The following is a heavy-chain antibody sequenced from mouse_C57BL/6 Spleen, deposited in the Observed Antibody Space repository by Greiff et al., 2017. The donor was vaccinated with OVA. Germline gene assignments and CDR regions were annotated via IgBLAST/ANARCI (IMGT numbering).Heavy chain of an antibody. V-gene: IGHV2-3*01. Sequence: QVHVKQSGPGLVAPSQSLSITCTVSGFSLTSYGVSWVRQPPGKGLEWLGVIWGDGSTNYHSAPISRLSISKDNSKSQVFLKLNSLQTDDTATDYCAKPEGVPYYYAMDDWGQGTSVTVSS. CDR1: GFSLTSYG. J-gene: IGHJ4*01. CDR3: AKPEGVPYYYAMDD. D-gene: IGHD5-1*01. CDR2: IWGDGST.